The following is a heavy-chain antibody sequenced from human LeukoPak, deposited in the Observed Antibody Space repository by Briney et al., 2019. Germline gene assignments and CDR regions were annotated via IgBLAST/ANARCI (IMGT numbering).Heavy chain of an antibody. V-gene: IGHV1-69*05. CDR3: ARDGGSRYYDSSGYYYGPGYY. CDR2: IIPIFGTA. CDR1: GGTFSSYA. D-gene: IGHD3-22*01. Sequence: ASVKVSCKASGGTFSSYAISWVRQAPEQGLEWMGGIIPIFGTANYAQKFQGRVTITTDESTSTAYMELSSLRSEDTAVYYCARDGGSRYYDSSGYYYGPGYYWGQGTLVTVSS. J-gene: IGHJ4*02.